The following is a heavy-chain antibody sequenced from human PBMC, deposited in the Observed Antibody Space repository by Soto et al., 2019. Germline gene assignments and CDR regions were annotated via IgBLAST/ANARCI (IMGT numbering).Heavy chain of an antibody. CDR2: IYSSGST. CDR3: AGRAGGYYYGMDV. CDR1: GFTVSSNY. J-gene: IGHJ6*02. V-gene: IGHV3-53*01. Sequence: EVQLVESGGGLIQPGGSLRLSCAPSGFTVSSNYMSWIRQARGKGLEWVSIIYSSGSTYYAHSVKGRFTISRDNSKNTLYLQMNSLRAEDTAVYYCAGRAGGYYYGMDVWGQGTTVTVSS. D-gene: IGHD1-26*01.